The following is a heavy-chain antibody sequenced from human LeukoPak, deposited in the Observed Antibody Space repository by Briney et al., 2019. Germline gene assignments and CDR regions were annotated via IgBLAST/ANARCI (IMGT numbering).Heavy chain of an antibody. D-gene: IGHD3-9*01. CDR3: AREGRSILRYSDWLLYWDY. V-gene: IGHV3-74*01. CDR2: LNTDGSST. J-gene: IGHJ4*02. CDR1: GFTFSSHW. Sequence: QPGGSLRLSCAASGFTFSSHWMHWVRQAPGKGLVWVSRLNTDGSSTVYADSVKGRFTISRDNAKNSLYLQMNSLRAEDTAVYYCAREGRSILRYSDWLLYWDYWGQGTLVTVSS.